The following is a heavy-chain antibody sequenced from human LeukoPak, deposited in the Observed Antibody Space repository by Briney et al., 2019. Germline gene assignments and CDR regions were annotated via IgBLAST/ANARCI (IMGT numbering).Heavy chain of an antibody. CDR1: GFIFSSYW. Sequence: GESLRLSCAASGFIFSSYWMAWVRQAPGKGLEWVANIKEDGSEKNYVDSVKGRFTISRDNSKNTLYLQMHSLRAEDTAVYYCARGIYDFWSGTYDYWGQGTLVTVSS. CDR3: ARGIYDFWSGTYDY. CDR2: IKEDGSEK. J-gene: IGHJ4*02. V-gene: IGHV3-7*01. D-gene: IGHD3/OR15-3a*01.